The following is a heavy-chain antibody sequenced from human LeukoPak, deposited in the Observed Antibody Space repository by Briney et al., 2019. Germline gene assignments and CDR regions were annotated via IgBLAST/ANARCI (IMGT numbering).Heavy chain of an antibody. D-gene: IGHD6-6*01. Sequence: SETLSLTCTVSGGSISSSGSYWGWIRQPPGKGLEWLGRIYYSGNTYNPSLKSRVTISVDTSKNQFSLNLTSVNAADTAVYYCARVMAARREDLNWFDPWGQGTLVTVSS. CDR3: ARVMAARREDLNWFDP. CDR1: GGSISSSGSY. CDR2: IYYSGNT. V-gene: IGHV4-39*07. J-gene: IGHJ5*02.